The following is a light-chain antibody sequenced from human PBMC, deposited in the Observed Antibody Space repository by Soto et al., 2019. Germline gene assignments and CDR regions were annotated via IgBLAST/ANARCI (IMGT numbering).Light chain of an antibody. Sequence: DIQMTQSPSTLSASVGDRVTITCRASQSISSFLAWYQQKPGKAPKLLIYDASSLESGVPSRFSGSGSGTEFTLTISSLQPDDFATYYCQQYNIYWTFCQGTKVEIK. CDR1: QSISSF. V-gene: IGKV1-5*01. J-gene: IGKJ1*01. CDR2: DAS. CDR3: QQYNIYWT.